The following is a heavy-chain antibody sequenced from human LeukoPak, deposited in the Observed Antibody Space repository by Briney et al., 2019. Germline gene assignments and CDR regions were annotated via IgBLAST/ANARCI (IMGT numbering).Heavy chain of an antibody. CDR2: IYYGGST. Sequence: SETLSLTCSVSGGSVSSTSYQWGWIRQPPGKGLEWIGSIYYGGSTYYNPSLKSRVTISVDTSKNQFSLKLSSVTAADTAVYYCARQGGRYGLLDYWGQGTLVTVSS. J-gene: IGHJ4*02. CDR3: ARQGGRYGLLDY. CDR1: GGSVSSTSYQ. D-gene: IGHD6-19*01. V-gene: IGHV4-39*01.